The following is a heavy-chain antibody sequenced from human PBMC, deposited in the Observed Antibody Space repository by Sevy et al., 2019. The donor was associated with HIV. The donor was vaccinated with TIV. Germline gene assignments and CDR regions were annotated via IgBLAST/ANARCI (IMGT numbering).Heavy chain of an antibody. Sequence: GGSLRLSCAASRFTFSSYSMNWVRQAPGKGLEWVSSITSSSSYIYYADSVKGRFTISRDNAKNSLYLQMNSLRAEDTAVYYCASELVGATTFDYWGHGTLVTVSS. J-gene: IGHJ4*01. D-gene: IGHD1-26*01. V-gene: IGHV3-21*01. CDR2: ITSSSSYI. CDR3: ASELVGATTFDY. CDR1: RFTFSSYS.